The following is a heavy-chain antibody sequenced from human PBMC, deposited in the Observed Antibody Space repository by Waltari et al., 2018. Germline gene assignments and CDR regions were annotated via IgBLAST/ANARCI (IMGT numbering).Heavy chain of an antibody. CDR3: ARHSGPVTILVVYAIDY. CDR2: IYHSGST. J-gene: IGHJ4*02. Sequence: QVQLQESGPGLVKPSETLSLTCAVSGYSISSGYYWGWIRQPPGKGLEWIGSIYHSGSTYYNPSLKSRVTISVDTSKNQFSLKLSSVTAADTAVYYCARHSGPVTILVVYAIDYWGQGTLVTVSS. D-gene: IGHD2-8*02. CDR1: GYSISSGYY. V-gene: IGHV4-38-2*01.